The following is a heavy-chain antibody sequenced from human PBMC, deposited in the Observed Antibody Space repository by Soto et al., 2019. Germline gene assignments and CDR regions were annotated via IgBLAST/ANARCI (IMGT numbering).Heavy chain of an antibody. J-gene: IGHJ5*02. Sequence: SGTLSLTCAFYGGSSSGYYWSWIRQTPGKGLEWIGKISHSGSTNYIPSRKSRVTISVHTSKNQFSLKLSSVTAADTAVYYCARGGRFRLLWPFDPWGQGTLVTVSS. D-gene: IGHD2-21*01. V-gene: IGHV4-34*01. CDR1: GGSSSGYY. CDR2: ISHSGST. CDR3: ARGGRFRLLWPFDP.